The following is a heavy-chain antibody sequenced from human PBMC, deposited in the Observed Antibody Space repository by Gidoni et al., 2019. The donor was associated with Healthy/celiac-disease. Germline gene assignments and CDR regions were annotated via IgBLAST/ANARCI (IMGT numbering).Heavy chain of an antibody. CDR1: GFTFGDYA. V-gene: IGHV3-49*04. J-gene: IGHJ2*01. D-gene: IGHD6-13*01. Sequence: EVQLVESGGGLVQPGRSLRLSCTASGFTFGDYAMSWVRQAPGKGLEWVGFIRSKAYGGTTEYAASVKGRFSISRDDSKGIAYLQMNSLKTEDTAVYYCTREEGSSWYNWYFDLWGRGTLVTVSS. CDR2: IRSKAYGGTT. CDR3: TREEGSSWYNWYFDL.